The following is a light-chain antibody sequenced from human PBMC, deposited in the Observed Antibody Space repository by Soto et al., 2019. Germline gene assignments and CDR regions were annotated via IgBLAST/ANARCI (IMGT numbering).Light chain of an antibody. Sequence: QSVLTQPASVSGSPGRSISISCAGTSADIGAYDHVSWYQQHPGKAPKLIIYDVSSRPSVVSNSVSGSKSANTASLSIFGLQAEDEADYFCSSYTDFSLYVFGTGTKLTVL. CDR2: DVS. CDR1: SADIGAYDH. V-gene: IGLV2-14*01. J-gene: IGLJ1*01. CDR3: SSYTDFSLYV.